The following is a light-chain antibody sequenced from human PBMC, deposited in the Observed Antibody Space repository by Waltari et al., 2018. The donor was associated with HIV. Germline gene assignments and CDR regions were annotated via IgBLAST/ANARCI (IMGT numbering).Light chain of an antibody. CDR1: QSVSSSY. CDR3: QQYGRSPLT. CDR2: GAS. V-gene: IGKV3-20*01. Sequence: DIVLTQFPGTLSLSPGERATLSCRASQSVSSSYLAWYQQKPGQAPRLLSYGASSRATGIPDRYSGSGSGTDFTLTISGLEPEDFAVYYCQQYGRSPLTFGGGTKVEIK. J-gene: IGKJ4*01.